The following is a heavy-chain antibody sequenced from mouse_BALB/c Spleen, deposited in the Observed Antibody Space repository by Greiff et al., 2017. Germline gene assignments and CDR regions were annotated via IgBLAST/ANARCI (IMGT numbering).Heavy chain of an antibody. D-gene: IGHD1-1*01. CDR1: GFTFSSYG. V-gene: IGHV5-6-3*01. CDR3: ARERDSGYYGSLDY. J-gene: IGHJ2*01. CDR2: INSNGGST. Sequence: EVHLVESGGGLVQPGGSLKLSCAASGFTFSSYGMSWVRQTPDKRLELVATINSNGGSTYYPDSVKGRFTISRDNAKNTLYLQMSSLKSEDTAMYYCARERDSGYYGSLDYWGQGTTLTVSS.